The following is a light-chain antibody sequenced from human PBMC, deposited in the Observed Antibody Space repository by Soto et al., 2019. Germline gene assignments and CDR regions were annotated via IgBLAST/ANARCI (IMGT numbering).Light chain of an antibody. J-gene: IGKJ4*01. CDR2: KAS. CDR1: QSISW. CDR3: QQYNSYPLT. V-gene: IGKV1-5*03. Sequence: DIQMTQSPSTLSASVGDRVTITCRPSQSISWLAWYQQKPGKAPNLLIYKASSLESGVPSRFSGSGSGTEFTLTISSLQPDDFATYYCQQYNSYPLTFGGGTKVEIK.